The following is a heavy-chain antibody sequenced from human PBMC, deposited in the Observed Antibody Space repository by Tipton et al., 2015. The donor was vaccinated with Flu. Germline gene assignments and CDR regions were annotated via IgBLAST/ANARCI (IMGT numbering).Heavy chain of an antibody. D-gene: IGHD6-13*01. J-gene: IGHJ4*02. CDR1: GFTFSNAW. CDR2: IKSKTDGGTT. CDR3: TTEAAAGPYFDY. V-gene: IGHV3-15*01. Sequence: SLRLSCAASGFTFSNAWMGWVRQAPGKGLEWVGRIKSKTDGGTTDYAAPVKGRFTISRDDSKNTLYLQMNSLKTEDTAVYYCTTEAAAGPYFDYWGQGTLVTVSS.